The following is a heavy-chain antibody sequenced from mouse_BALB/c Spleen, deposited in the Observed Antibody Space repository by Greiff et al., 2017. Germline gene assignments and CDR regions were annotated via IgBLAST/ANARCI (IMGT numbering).Heavy chain of an antibody. CDR1: GYTFTSYY. Sequence: QVQLQQSGAELVKPGASVKLSCKASGYTFTSYYMYWVKQRPGQGLEWIGEINPSNGGTNFNEKFKSKATLTVDKSSSTAYMQLSSLTSEDSAVYYCTRGGLFRYEGYAMDYWGQGTSVTVSS. CDR2: INPSNGGT. CDR3: TRGGLFRYEGYAMDY. D-gene: IGHD2-14*01. J-gene: IGHJ4*01. V-gene: IGHV1S81*02.